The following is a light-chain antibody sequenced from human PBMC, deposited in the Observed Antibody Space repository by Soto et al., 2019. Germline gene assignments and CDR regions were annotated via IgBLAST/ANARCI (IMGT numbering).Light chain of an antibody. CDR2: DAS. J-gene: IGKJ3*01. Sequence: DIQMTQSPSSLSASEGDRVTITCQASQDISNYLNWYQQKPGKAPKLLIYDASNLETGVPSRFSGSGSGTDFTFTISSLQPEDIATYYCQQYDNLLTFGPGTKVDIK. V-gene: IGKV1-33*01. CDR3: QQYDNLLT. CDR1: QDISNY.